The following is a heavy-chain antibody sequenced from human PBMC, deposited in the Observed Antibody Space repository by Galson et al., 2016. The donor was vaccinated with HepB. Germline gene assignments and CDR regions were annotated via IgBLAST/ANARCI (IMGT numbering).Heavy chain of an antibody. CDR1: GYSFSSYW. V-gene: IGHV5-51*01. CDR3: ARRPPVTGGSGHYFDS. D-gene: IGHD2-8*02. J-gene: IGHJ4*02. CDR2: ISPGDSDT. Sequence: QSGAEVKKPGESLKISCKGSGYSFSSYWIGWVRQMPGKGLEWMGIISPGDSDTRYSPSFQGQVTISVDKAINTAYMQWSSLKASDSGIYYCARRPPVTGGSGHYFDSWGQGTLVTVSS.